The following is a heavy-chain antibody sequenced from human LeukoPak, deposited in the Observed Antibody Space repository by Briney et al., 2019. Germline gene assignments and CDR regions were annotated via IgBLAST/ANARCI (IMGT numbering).Heavy chain of an antibody. D-gene: IGHD3-10*01. CDR3: AREGGGALDY. V-gene: IGHV3-33*01. Sequence: PGGSLRLSCVASGFTFSSYGIHWVRQAPGKGLEWVALIWYDGSNKYYADSVKGRFTISRDNSKNTVYLQMNSLRAEDTAVYYCAREGGGALDYWGQGTLVTVSS. J-gene: IGHJ4*02. CDR1: GFTFSSYG. CDR2: IWYDGSNK.